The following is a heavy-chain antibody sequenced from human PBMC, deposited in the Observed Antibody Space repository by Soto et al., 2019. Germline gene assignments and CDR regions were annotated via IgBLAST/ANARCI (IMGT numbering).Heavy chain of an antibody. V-gene: IGHV3-30*18. J-gene: IGHJ6*04. CDR1: GFTFSSYG. Sequence: PGGSLRLSCAASGFTFSSYGMHWVRQAPGKGLEWVAVISYDGSNKYYADSVKGRFTIPRDNSKNTLYLQMNSLRAEDTAVYYWAKEVGYCIGTSCYGPGDYYYGRGVGGKGTRATFSS. CDR3: AKEVGYCIGTSCYGPGDYYYGRGV. D-gene: IGHD2-2*01. CDR2: ISYDGSNK.